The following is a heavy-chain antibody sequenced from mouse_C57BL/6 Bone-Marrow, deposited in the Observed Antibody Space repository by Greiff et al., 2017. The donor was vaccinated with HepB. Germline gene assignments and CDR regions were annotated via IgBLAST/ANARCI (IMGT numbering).Heavy chain of an antibody. CDR2: IWRGGST. D-gene: IGHD2-5*01. V-gene: IGHV2-5*01. Sequence: QVQLQQSGPGLVQPSQSLSITCTVSGFSLTSYGLHWVRQSPGKGLEWLGVIWRGGSTDYNAAFMSRLSITKDNSKSQVFFKMNSLQADDTAIYYCAKMRSNYLYYAMDYWGQGTSVTVSS. CDR1: GFSLTSYG. CDR3: AKMRSNYLYYAMDY. J-gene: IGHJ4*01.